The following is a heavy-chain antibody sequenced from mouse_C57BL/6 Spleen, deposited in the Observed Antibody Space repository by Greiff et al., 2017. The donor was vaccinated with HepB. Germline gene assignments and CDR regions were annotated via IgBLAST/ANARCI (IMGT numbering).Heavy chain of an antibody. CDR1: GYAFSSSW. D-gene: IGHD1-1*01. V-gene: IGHV1-82*01. CDR3: ARDHGSRKGFDY. J-gene: IGHJ2*01. Sequence: VQLQQSGPELVKPGASVKISCKASGYAFSSSWMNWVKQRPGKGLEWIGRIYPGDGDTNYNGKFKGKATLTADKSSSTAYMQLSSLTSEDSAVYFCARDHGSRKGFDYWGQGTTLTVSS. CDR2: IYPGDGDT.